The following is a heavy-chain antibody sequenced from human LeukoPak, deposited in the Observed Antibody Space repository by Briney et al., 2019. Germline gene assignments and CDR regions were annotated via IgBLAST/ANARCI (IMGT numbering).Heavy chain of an antibody. CDR3: AGHHPRNTVDF. J-gene: IGHJ4*02. CDR1: GVSISRYY. CDR2: ISDIGSI. D-gene: IGHD2/OR15-2a*01. Sequence: SETLSLTCSVSGVSISRYYWSWIRPPPGKGLEWIAYISDIGSINYNPSLKSRLTISLDTSKNQFSLKLSSVTAADTAVYYCAGHHPRNTVDFWGQGTLVTVSS. V-gene: IGHV4-59*08.